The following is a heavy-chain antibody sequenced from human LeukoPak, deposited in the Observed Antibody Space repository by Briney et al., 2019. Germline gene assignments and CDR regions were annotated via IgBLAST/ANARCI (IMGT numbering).Heavy chain of an antibody. Sequence: GASVKVSCKASGYTFTSYYMHWVRQAPGQGLEWMGWINPNSGATTFAQKFQGRVTMTRDTSISTAYMDLSRLRSDDTAVYYCARIRKSNSWYDAFDIWGQGTMVTVSS. D-gene: IGHD6-13*01. CDR1: GYTFTSYY. CDR2: INPNSGAT. V-gene: IGHV1-2*02. CDR3: ARIRKSNSWYDAFDI. J-gene: IGHJ3*02.